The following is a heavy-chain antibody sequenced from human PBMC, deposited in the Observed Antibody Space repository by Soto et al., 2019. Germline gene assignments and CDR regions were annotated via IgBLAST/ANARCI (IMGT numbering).Heavy chain of an antibody. CDR3: ARGASGLYYYGMDV. CDR2: INPSGGST. CDR1: GYTFTSYY. V-gene: IGHV1-46*01. Sequence: ATEKVPCKASGYTFTSYYIHWVRHAPGQGLEWMGIINPSGGSTSYAQKLQGRVTMTRDTSTSTVYMELSSLRSEDTAVYYCARGASGLYYYGMDVWGQGTTVTVSS. J-gene: IGHJ6*02.